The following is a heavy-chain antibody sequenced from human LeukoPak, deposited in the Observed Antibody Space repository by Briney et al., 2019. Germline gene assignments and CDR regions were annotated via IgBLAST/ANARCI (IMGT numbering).Heavy chain of an antibody. CDR3: ARRSGYYYDSRGHAFDI. CDR1: GGSISSHY. J-gene: IGHJ3*02. V-gene: IGHV4-59*08. CDR2: IYYSGST. D-gene: IGHD3-22*01. Sequence: SETLSLTCTVSGGSISSHYWSWIRQPPGKGLEWIGYIYYSGSTNYNPSLKSRVTISVDTSKNQFSLKLSSVTAADTAVYYCARRSGYYYDSRGHAFDIWGQGTMVTVSS.